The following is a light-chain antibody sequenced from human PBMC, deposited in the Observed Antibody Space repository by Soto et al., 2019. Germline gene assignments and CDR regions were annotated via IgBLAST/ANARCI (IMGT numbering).Light chain of an antibody. CDR3: QQYYNPPWT. V-gene: IGKV4-1*01. CDR2: WAS. J-gene: IGKJ1*01. Sequence: DTVLSQSPASLTVSLGGRATINCRSSQRLLYRSNNKNYLAWYQHKPGQPPKLLIFWASTRDSGVPDRFSGSGSETDFTLTINNVQADDAAVYYCQQYYNPPWTFGQGTKV. CDR1: QRLLYRSNNKNY.